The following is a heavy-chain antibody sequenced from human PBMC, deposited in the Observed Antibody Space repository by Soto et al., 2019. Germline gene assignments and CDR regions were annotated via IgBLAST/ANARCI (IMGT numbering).Heavy chain of an antibody. CDR2: INHSGST. J-gene: IGHJ5*02. CDR3: ARAIYDRRAGIGGDWFDP. Sequence: QVQLQQWGAGLLKPSETLSLTCAVYGGSFSGYYWSWIRQPPGKGLEWIGEINHSGSTNYNPSLKSRVTMSVDTSKHQCALKLSSVTAAATAVYYCARAIYDRRAGIGGDWFDPWGQGTLVAVSS. CDR1: GGSFSGYY. D-gene: IGHD3-22*01. V-gene: IGHV4-34*01.